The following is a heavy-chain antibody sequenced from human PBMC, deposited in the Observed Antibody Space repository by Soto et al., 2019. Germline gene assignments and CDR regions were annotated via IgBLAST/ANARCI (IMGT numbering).Heavy chain of an antibody. CDR1: GGPFSSFA. J-gene: IGHJ4*02. Sequence: QVQLVQSGAEVKKPGSSVKVSCKASGGPFSSFALNWVRQAPGQGLEWMGGIIPILGSPNYPQTFQGRVTITADESTSTVYLDLSSLKSEDTAVYYCPTQVQMLWAYFDYWGQGTLVTVSS. V-gene: IGHV1-69*01. D-gene: IGHD3-16*01. CDR3: PTQVQMLWAYFDY. CDR2: IIPILGSP.